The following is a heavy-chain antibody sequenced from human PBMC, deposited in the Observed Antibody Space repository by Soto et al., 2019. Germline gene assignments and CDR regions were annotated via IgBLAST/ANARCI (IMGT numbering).Heavy chain of an antibody. Sequence: QVQLVQSGAEVKKPGASVKVSCKASGYTFTSYGISWVRQAPGQGLEWMGWISAYNGNTNYAQKLQGRVTMATDTSTSTAYMELRSLRSDDTAVYYCARDRRVRGSDLLAGYWGQGTLVTVSS. CDR1: GYTFTSYG. D-gene: IGHD3-10*01. CDR3: ARDRRVRGSDLLAGY. CDR2: ISAYNGNT. V-gene: IGHV1-18*01. J-gene: IGHJ4*02.